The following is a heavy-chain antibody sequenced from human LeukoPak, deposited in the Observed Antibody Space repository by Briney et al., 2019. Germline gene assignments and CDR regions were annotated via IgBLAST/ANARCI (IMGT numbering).Heavy chain of an antibody. CDR1: GGSFSGYY. J-gene: IGHJ4*02. CDR3: ARGRKNYDFWSGYYPEPFDY. CDR2: INHSGST. D-gene: IGHD3-3*01. Sequence: PSETLSLTCAVYGGSFSGYYWSWIGQPPGKGLEWIGEINHSGSTNYNPSLKSRVTISVDTSKNQFSLKLSSVTAADTAVYYCARGRKNYDFWSGYYPEPFDYWGQGTLVTVSS. V-gene: IGHV4-34*01.